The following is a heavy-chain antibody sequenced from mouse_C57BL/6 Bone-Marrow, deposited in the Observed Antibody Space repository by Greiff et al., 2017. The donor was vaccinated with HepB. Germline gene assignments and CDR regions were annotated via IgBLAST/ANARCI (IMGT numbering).Heavy chain of an antibody. D-gene: IGHD2-2*01. CDR2: IWRGGST. V-gene: IGHV2-5*01. CDR1: GFSLTSYG. CDR3: AKVGYPLGFDV. Sequence: VKLMESGPGLVQPSQSLSITCTVSGFSLTSYGVHWVRQSPGKGLEWLGVIWRGGSTDYNAAFMSRLSITKDNSKSQVFFKMNSLQADDTAIYYCAKVGYPLGFDVWGTGTTVTVSS. J-gene: IGHJ1*03.